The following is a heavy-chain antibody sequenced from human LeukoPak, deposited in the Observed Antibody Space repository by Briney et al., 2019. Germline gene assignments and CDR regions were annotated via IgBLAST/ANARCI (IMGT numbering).Heavy chain of an antibody. V-gene: IGHV4-34*01. CDR3: AGAYCGGDCYSGRAFDI. D-gene: IGHD2-21*02. J-gene: IGHJ3*02. CDR2: INHSGST. Sequence: SETLSLTCVVNGGSFSGYYWSWIRQPPGKGLEWIGEINHSGSTNYHPSLKSRVTISVDTSKNQFSLKLSSVTAADTAVYYCAGAYCGGDCYSGRAFDIWGQGTMVTVSS. CDR1: GGSFSGYY.